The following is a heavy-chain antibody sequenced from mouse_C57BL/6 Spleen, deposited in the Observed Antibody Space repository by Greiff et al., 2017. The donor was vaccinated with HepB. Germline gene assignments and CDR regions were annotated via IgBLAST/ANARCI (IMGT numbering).Heavy chain of an antibody. CDR1: GYAFSSSW. Sequence: QVQLQQSGPELVKPGASVKISCKASGYAFSSSWMNWVKQRPGKGLEWIGRIYPGDGDTNYNGKFKGKATLTADKSSSTAYMQLSSLTSEDSAVYFCAREVTTCFDYWGQGTTLTVSS. CDR2: IYPGDGDT. J-gene: IGHJ2*01. CDR3: AREVTTCFDY. V-gene: IGHV1-82*01. D-gene: IGHD2-2*01.